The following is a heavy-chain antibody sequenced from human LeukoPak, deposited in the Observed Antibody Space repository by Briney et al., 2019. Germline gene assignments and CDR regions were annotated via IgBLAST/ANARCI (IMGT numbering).Heavy chain of an antibody. CDR1: GFTFSSYS. Sequence: GGSLRLSCAASGFTFSSYSMKWVRQAPGKGLEWVSSIHSSSNYIDYVDSVKGRFTISRDNSKNTLYLQMNSLRAEDTAVYYCARDAPKRDTAMDLDYWGQGTLVTVSS. CDR3: ARDAPKRDTAMDLDY. V-gene: IGHV3-21*01. J-gene: IGHJ4*02. D-gene: IGHD5-18*01. CDR2: IHSSSNYI.